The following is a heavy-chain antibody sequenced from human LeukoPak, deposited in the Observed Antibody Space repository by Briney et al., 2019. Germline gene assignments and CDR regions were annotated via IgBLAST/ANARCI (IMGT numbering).Heavy chain of an antibody. D-gene: IGHD2-21*01. V-gene: IGHV3-15*01. CDR2: NKTKTDGRTT. J-gene: IGHJ4*02. Sequence: VGSLRLSCAASGFTFSNAWMSWVRQAPGHGLEWVGRNKTKTDGRTTDYAAPVKGRLTISRVDTKNTLFLQMTDLNTEDTAVKYCTTVTFCGGESSCGFDYWGQGTLVTVSS. CDR3: TTVTFCGGESSCGFDY. CDR1: GFTFSNAW.